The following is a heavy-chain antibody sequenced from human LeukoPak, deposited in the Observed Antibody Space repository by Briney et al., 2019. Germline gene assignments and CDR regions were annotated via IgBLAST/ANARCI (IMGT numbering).Heavy chain of an antibody. D-gene: IGHD1-7*01. CDR2: IYPNTGGT. CDR3: ARENWYYDY. J-gene: IGHJ4*02. CDR1: GYSFTNYH. V-gene: IGHV1-2*06. Sequence: ASVKVSCKTSGYSFTNYHMHWVRLDPGQGLEWMGHIYPNTGGTSYAQRFQGRVTMTSDTSVSTVYMELSSLISDDTAAYYCARENWYYDYWGQGTLVTVSS.